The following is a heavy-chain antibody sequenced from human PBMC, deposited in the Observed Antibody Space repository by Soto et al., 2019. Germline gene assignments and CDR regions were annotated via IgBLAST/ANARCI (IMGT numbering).Heavy chain of an antibody. CDR2: IYYSGST. CDR3: ARRIPPSIAAAGNSRYFDL. J-gene: IGHJ2*01. V-gene: IGHV4-31*03. CDR1: GGSISSGGYY. Sequence: QVQLQESGPGLVKPSQTLSLTCTVSGGSISSGGYYWSWIRQHPGKGLEWIGYIYYSGSTYYNPSLKSRVHISVDPSKNQFSLKLSSVTAADTAVYYCARRIPPSIAAAGNSRYFDLWCRGTLVTVAA. D-gene: IGHD6-13*01.